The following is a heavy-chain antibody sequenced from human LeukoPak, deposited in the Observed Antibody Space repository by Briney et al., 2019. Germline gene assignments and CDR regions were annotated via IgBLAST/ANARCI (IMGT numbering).Heavy chain of an antibody. V-gene: IGHV4-34*01. CDR3: ARGYLAARPPLHY. Sequence: SETLSLTCAVYGGSFSGYYWSWIRQPPGKGLEWIGEINHSGSTNYNPSLKSRVTISVDTSKNQFSLKLSFVTAADTAVYYCARGYLAARPPLHYWGQGTLVTVSS. CDR2: INHSGST. D-gene: IGHD6-6*01. J-gene: IGHJ4*02. CDR1: GGSFSGYY.